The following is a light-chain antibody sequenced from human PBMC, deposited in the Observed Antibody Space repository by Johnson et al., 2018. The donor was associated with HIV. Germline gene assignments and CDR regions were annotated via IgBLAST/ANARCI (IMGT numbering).Light chain of an antibody. J-gene: IGLJ1*01. V-gene: IGLV1-51*02. CDR1: SSNIGNNY. CDR3: GTWDASLSVNV. CDR2: ENN. Sequence: QSVLTQPPSVSAAPGQKVTISCSGSSSNIGNNYVSWYQQLPGTAPKLLIYENNKRPSGIPDRFSGSKSCTSATLGITGLQTGDEADYYCGTWDASLSVNVFGPGTKVTVL.